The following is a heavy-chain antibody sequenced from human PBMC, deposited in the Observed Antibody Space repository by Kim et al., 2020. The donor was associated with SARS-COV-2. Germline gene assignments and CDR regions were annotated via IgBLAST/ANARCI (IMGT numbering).Heavy chain of an antibody. Sequence: GGSLRLSCAASGFTFSSYGMHWVRQAPGKGLEWVAVISYDGSNKYYADSVKGRFTISRDNSKNTLYLQMNSLRAEDTAVYYCAKELFGRGYYYYYYGMDVWGQGTTVTVSS. J-gene: IGHJ6*02. D-gene: IGHD3-3*01. V-gene: IGHV3-30*18. CDR2: ISYDGSNK. CDR3: AKELFGRGYYYYYYGMDV. CDR1: GFTFSSYG.